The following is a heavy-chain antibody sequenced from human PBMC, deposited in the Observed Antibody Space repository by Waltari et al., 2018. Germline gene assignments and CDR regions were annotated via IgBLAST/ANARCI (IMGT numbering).Heavy chain of an antibody. CDR3: ATVYCGGDCYAYYFDY. CDR2: FDPEDGET. CDR1: VYTLPELS. D-gene: IGHD2-21*01. Sequence: QVQLVQSGAEVKKPGASVKVSCKVSVYTLPELSMHWVRQAPGKGLEWMGGFDPEDGETIYAQKFQGRVTMTEDTSTDTAYMELSSLRSEDTAVYYCATVYCGGDCYAYYFDYWGQGTLVTVSS. J-gene: IGHJ4*02. V-gene: IGHV1-24*01.